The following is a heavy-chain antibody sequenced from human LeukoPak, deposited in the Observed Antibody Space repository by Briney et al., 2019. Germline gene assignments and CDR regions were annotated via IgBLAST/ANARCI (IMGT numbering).Heavy chain of an antibody. CDR2: ISSRSSYI. V-gene: IGHV3-21*01. CDR3: ARDSSSSWYYYYYMDV. CDR1: GFSFSSYS. J-gene: IGHJ6*03. Sequence: GGSLRLSCVASGFSFSSYSMNWVRQAPGKGLEWVSSISSRSSYIYYADSVKGRFTISRDNAKNSLYLQMNSLRAEDTAVHYCARDSSSSWYYYYYMDVWGKGTTVTVSS. D-gene: IGHD6-13*01.